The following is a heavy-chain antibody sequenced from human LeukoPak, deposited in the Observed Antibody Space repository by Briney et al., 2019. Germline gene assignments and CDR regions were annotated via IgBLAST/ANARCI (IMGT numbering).Heavy chain of an antibody. V-gene: IGHV3-21*01. J-gene: IGHJ4*02. CDR3: ARDPQFERGDYYFDY. D-gene: IGHD3-10*01. Sequence: GGSLRLSCAASGFTFSSYNMNWVRRAPGKGLEWVSSISSSTSYIYYADSVKGRFTISRDNAKNSLYLQMNSLRAEDTAVYYCARDPQFERGDYYFDYWGQGTLVTVSS. CDR2: ISSSTSYI. CDR1: GFTFSSYN.